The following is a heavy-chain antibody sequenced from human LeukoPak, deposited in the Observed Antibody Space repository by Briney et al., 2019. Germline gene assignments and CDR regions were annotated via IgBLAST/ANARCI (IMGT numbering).Heavy chain of an antibody. CDR2: IYYTGSP. CDR1: GGSINSSSYY. J-gene: IGHJ5*02. D-gene: IGHD3-10*01. CDR3: ARRGGYYGSGKTYWFDP. V-gene: IGHV4-39*01. Sequence: SETLSLTCTVSGGSINSSSYYWAWIRQPPGKGLEWIGTIYYTGSPYYNPSLKSRVTISIDTSKNQFSLKLSSVTAADTAVYYCARRGGYYGSGKTYWFDPWGQGTLVTVSS.